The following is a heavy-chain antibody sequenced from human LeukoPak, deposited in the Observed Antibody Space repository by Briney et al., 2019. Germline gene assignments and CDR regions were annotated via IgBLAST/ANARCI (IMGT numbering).Heavy chain of an antibody. CDR1: GLSVSSTY. Sequence: PGGSLRLSCAVSGLSVSSTYMTWVRQAPGKGLEWVSVIYGGGGTNYADSLKGRVSISRDNSKNTLYLQMNSLRADDTAVYYCVDEDTYWGQGTLVTVSS. D-gene: IGHD5-18*01. J-gene: IGHJ4*02. CDR3: VDEDTY. CDR2: IYGGGGT. V-gene: IGHV3-53*01.